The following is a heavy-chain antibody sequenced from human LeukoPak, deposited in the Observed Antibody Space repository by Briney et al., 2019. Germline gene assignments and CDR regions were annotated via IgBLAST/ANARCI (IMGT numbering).Heavy chain of an antibody. J-gene: IGHJ4*02. CDR3: ARVGLRDLFDY. Sequence: GGSLRLSCAASGFTFSSYWMHWVRQAPGKGLVWVSRINSDGSSTSYADSVKGRFTISRDNAKNTLYLQMNSLRAEDTAVYYCARVGLRDLFDYWGQGTLVTVSS. D-gene: IGHD4-17*01. CDR1: GFTFSSYW. CDR2: INSDGSST. V-gene: IGHV3-74*01.